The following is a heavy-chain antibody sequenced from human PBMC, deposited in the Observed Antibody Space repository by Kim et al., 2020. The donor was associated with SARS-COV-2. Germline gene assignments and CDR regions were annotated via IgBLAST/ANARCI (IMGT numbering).Heavy chain of an antibody. J-gene: IGHJ4*02. D-gene: IGHD6-13*01. CDR2: T. CDR3: ARGYSSSWYGD. Sequence: TGYAQKFQGRVTKTRNTSISTAYMELSSLRSEDTAVYYCARGYSSSWYGDWGQGTLVTVSS. V-gene: IGHV1-8*01.